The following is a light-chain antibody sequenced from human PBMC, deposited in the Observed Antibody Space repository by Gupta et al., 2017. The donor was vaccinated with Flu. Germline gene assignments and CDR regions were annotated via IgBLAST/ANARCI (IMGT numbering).Light chain of an antibody. CDR3: QQSYSEPPVT. CDR1: QSISRF. J-gene: IGKJ2*01. Sequence: SSLSASVGDRVTITCRASQSISRFLNWYQHKPGKAPKLLIYGASSWQSGVPSRFSGSGSGTDFSLTISSLQPGDIATYYCQQSYSEPPVTFGQGTKLEIK. CDR2: GAS. V-gene: IGKV1-39*01.